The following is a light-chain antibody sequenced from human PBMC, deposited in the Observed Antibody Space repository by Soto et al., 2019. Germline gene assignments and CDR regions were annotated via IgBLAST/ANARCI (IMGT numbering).Light chain of an antibody. CDR3: QSYDKRLTDYV. CDR2: GNG. J-gene: IGLJ1*01. V-gene: IGLV1-40*01. CDR1: SSSIGAGYE. Sequence: QSLLRPPPSVSWAPGQRVTISCSGTSSSIGAGYEVHWYHQLPGTAPKLVVSGNGNRPSGVPDRLSASKSGTSASLAITGLKAEDEGHYYCQSYDKRLTDYVFGTGTKVTVL.